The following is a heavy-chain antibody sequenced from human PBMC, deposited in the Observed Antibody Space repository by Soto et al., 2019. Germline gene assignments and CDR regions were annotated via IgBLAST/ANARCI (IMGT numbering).Heavy chain of an antibody. D-gene: IGHD2-15*01. J-gene: IGHJ3*02. CDR1: GYSFTSYW. V-gene: IGHV5-51*01. CDR2: IYPGDSAT. CDR3: ASGYCSGGSCFEAFDI. Sequence: PGESLKISCKGSGYSFTSYWIGWVRQMPGKGLEWMGIIYPGDSATRYSPSFQGQVTISADKSISTAYLQWSSLKASDTAMYYCASGYCSGGSCFEAFDIWGQGTMVTVSS.